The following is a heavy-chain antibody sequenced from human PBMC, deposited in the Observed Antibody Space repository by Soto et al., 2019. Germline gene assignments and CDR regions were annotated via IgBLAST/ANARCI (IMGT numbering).Heavy chain of an antibody. CDR2: IYYSGST. D-gene: IGHD3-3*01. V-gene: IGHV4-30-4*01. CDR3: AREDITIFGADV. CDR1: GGSISSGDYY. Sequence: SETLSLTCTVSGGSISSGDYYWSWIRQPPGKGLEWIGYIYYSGSTYYNPSLKSRVTISVDTSKNQFSLKLSSVTAADTAMYYCAREDITIFGADVWGQGTTVTVSS. J-gene: IGHJ6*02.